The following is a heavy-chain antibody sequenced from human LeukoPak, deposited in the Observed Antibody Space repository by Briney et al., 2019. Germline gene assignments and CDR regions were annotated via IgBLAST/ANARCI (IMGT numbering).Heavy chain of an antibody. Sequence: GGTLRLPRAASGFPFRLYHMHWAPGPPGKGLEYGTVIWYDGCGKYHADPVKGRFTISGENSKNSLYLEMNSLTAEHTAVYYCAKYRAGGNHWDYFDNWGQGTLVTVSS. J-gene: IGHJ4*02. D-gene: IGHD4-23*01. CDR1: GFPFRLYH. CDR2: IWYDGCGK. CDR3: AKYRAGGNHWDYFDN. V-gene: IGHV3-33*06.